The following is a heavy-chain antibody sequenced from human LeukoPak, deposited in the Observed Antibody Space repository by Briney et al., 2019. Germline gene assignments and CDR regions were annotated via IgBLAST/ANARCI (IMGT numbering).Heavy chain of an antibody. CDR3: GRGLAAAAPH. Sequence: GGSLRLSCAASGFTFNDYWMHWVRQAPGRGLEWVANIKQDGSERYYVDSVKGRFTITRDNAKNSLSLQMNSLRVEDTAVYYWGRGLAAAAPHWGQGTLVTVSS. CDR1: GFTFNDYW. CDR2: IKQDGSER. V-gene: IGHV3-7*01. J-gene: IGHJ4*02. D-gene: IGHD6-13*01.